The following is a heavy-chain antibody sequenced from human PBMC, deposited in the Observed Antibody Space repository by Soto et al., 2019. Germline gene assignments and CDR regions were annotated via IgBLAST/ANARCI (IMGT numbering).Heavy chain of an antibody. J-gene: IGHJ4*02. V-gene: IGHV1-69*01. CDR3: SSRPDPYGGNAHFDY. CDR1: GGTFSSYA. D-gene: IGHD4-17*01. Sequence: QVQLVQSGAEVQKPGSSVKVSCKASGGTFSSYAISWVRQAPGQGLEWMGGIIPIFGTANYAQKFQGRVTITADESTSTAYMELRSLRSEDTAVYYCSSRPDPYGGNAHFDYWGQGTLVTVSS. CDR2: IIPIFGTA.